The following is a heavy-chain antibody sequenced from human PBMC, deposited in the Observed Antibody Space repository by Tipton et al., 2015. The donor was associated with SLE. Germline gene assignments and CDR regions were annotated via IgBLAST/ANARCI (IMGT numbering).Heavy chain of an antibody. CDR2: INHLEST. D-gene: IGHD6-6*01. V-gene: IGHV4-34*09. CDR3: AREDEYSSSPGSFDF. Sequence: GLVKPSETLSLTCAVYGESFNGYYWTWIRQSPEKGLEWIAEINHLESTNYNPSLKSRVIISVDTSQNQFSLNLISVTAADTAVYYCAREDEYSSSPGSFDFWGRGTMVTVSS. J-gene: IGHJ3*01. CDR1: GESFNGYY.